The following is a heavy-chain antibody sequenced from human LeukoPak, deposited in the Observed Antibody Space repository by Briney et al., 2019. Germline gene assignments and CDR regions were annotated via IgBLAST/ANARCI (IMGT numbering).Heavy chain of an antibody. D-gene: IGHD6-19*01. CDR3: ARAGDLDSGWHTFDY. CDR1: GGSISSYY. V-gene: IGHV4-59*01. Sequence: SETLSLTCTVSGGSISSYYWSWIRQPPGKGLEWIGYIYYSGSTNYNPSLKSRVTISVDTSKNQFSLKLSSVTAADTAVYYCARAGDLDSGWHTFDYWGQGTLVTVSS. CDR2: IYYSGST. J-gene: IGHJ4*02.